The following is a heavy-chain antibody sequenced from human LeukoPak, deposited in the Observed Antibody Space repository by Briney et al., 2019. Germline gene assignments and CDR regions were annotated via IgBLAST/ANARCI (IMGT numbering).Heavy chain of an antibody. D-gene: IGHD4-11*01. Sequence: GGSLRLSCAASGFTFSDYSMNWVRQAPGKGLEWVSAISASGGSTYYADSVKGRFAISRDNSKNTLLLQMNSLRVEDTAIYYCAKRLTVLGPYFDYWGRGTLVTVSS. J-gene: IGHJ4*02. CDR2: ISASGGST. V-gene: IGHV3-23*01. CDR3: AKRLTVLGPYFDY. CDR1: GFTFSDYS.